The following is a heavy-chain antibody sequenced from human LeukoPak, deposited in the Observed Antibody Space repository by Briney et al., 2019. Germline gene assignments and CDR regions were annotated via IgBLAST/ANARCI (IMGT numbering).Heavy chain of an antibody. Sequence: PGGSLRLSCAASGFTFSSSAMSWVRQAPGKGLECVSAISGSGTSTYYADSVKGRFTISRDNSKNTLFLQMNSLRAEDTAVYYCAKASSGWSPPEYWGQGTLVTVSS. CDR3: AKASSGWSPPEY. J-gene: IGHJ4*02. CDR1: GFTFSSSA. D-gene: IGHD6-19*01. CDR2: ISGSGTST. V-gene: IGHV3-23*01.